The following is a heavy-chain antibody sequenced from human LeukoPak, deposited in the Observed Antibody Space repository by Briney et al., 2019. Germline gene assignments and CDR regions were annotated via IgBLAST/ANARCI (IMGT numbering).Heavy chain of an antibody. Sequence: GESLKISCKGSGYSFTSNWIGWVRQMPGKGLEWMGIIYPVDSDTRYSPSFQGQVTISADKPISTAYLQWSSLKASDTAMYYCARSRYSYGYGFDYWGQGTLVTVSS. J-gene: IGHJ4*02. D-gene: IGHD5-18*01. CDR2: IYPVDSDT. CDR3: ARSRYSYGYGFDY. V-gene: IGHV5-51*04. CDR1: GYSFTSNW.